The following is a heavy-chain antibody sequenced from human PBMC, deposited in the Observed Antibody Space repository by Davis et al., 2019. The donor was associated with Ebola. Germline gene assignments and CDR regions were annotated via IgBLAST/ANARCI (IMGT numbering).Heavy chain of an antibody. V-gene: IGHV4-59*01. Sequence: GSLRLSCAASGFTFSNYWMSWIRQPPGKGLEWIGYVYYSGSTNYNPSHKSRVTISVDSSKNQFSLKLSSVTAADTAVYYCARGWDSSGWKDWGQGTLVTVSS. CDR3: ARGWDSSGWKD. J-gene: IGHJ4*02. CDR1: GFTFSNYW. CDR2: VYYSGST. D-gene: IGHD6-19*01.